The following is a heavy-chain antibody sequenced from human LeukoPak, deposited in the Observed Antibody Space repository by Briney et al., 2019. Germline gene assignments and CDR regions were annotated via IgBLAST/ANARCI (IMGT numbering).Heavy chain of an antibody. D-gene: IGHD3-10*01. CDR2: IIPIFGTA. J-gene: IGHJ5*02. CDR1: GGTFSNYA. V-gene: IGHV1-69*13. CDR3: ARGAKFRSYGSGTYYTSLPFDP. Sequence: SVKVSCKASGGTFSNYAISWVRQAPGQGLEWVGGIIPIFGTANYAQEFQGRVTITADESTRTAYMELSSLRSEDMAVYYCARGAKFRSYGSGTYYTSLPFDPWGQGTLVTVSS.